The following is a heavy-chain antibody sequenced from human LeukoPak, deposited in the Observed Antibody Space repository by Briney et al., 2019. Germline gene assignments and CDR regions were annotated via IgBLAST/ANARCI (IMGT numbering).Heavy chain of an antibody. CDR2: IIPIFGTA. CDR3: ASSAKPPQCCSSTSCYTHYYYMDV. D-gene: IGHD2-2*02. V-gene: IGHV1-69*01. Sequence: SVKVSCKASGGTFSSYAISWVRQAPGQGLEWMGGIIPIFGTANYAQKFQGRVTITADESTSTAYMELSSLRSEDTAVYYCASSAKPPQCCSSTSCYTHYYYMDVWGKGTTVTVSS. CDR1: GGTFSSYA. J-gene: IGHJ6*03.